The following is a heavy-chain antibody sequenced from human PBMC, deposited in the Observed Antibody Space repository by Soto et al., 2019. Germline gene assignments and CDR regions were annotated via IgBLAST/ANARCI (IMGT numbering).Heavy chain of an antibody. CDR3: ARGFAVADYYGMEV. Sequence: QVQLVQSGPEVKKPGSSVKVSCKVSGGTFSNDVINWVRHVPGQGLEWMGKINPILGITNSAQKFQGRATITADKSTNTAHMELSSLESKDTAVYYCARGFAVADYYGMEVCGQGTRVTVSS. CDR2: INPILGIT. J-gene: IGHJ6*02. V-gene: IGHV1-69*04. CDR1: GGTFSNDV. D-gene: IGHD6-19*01.